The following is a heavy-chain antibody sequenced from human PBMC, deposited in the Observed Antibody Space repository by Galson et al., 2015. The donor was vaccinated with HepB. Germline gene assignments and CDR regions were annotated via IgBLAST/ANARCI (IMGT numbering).Heavy chain of an antibody. J-gene: IGHJ3*02. CDR3: AREGIGAFDI. CDR1: GDSVSRNSGA. Sequence: CAISGDSVSRNSGAWNWIRQSPSRGLEWLGRTYYRSKWYNDYAVSVKSRITINPDTSKNQFSLQLNSVTPEDTAVYYCAREGIGAFDIWGQGTMVTVSS. CDR2: TYYRSKWYN. D-gene: IGHD2-21*01. V-gene: IGHV6-1*01.